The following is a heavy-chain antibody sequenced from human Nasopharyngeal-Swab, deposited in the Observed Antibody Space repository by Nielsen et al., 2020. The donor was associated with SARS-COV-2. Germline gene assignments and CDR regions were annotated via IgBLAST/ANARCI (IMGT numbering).Heavy chain of an antibody. V-gene: IGHV1-18*04. Sequence: ASVKVSCKASGYTFTSYGISWVRQAPGQGLEWMGWISAYNGNTNYAQKLQGRVTMTTDTSTSTVYMELRSLRSDDTAVYYCAREGFCSSTNCYLYWGQGTLVTVSS. D-gene: IGHD2-2*01. CDR1: GYTFTSYG. J-gene: IGHJ4*02. CDR3: AREGFCSSTNCYLY. CDR2: ISAYNGNT.